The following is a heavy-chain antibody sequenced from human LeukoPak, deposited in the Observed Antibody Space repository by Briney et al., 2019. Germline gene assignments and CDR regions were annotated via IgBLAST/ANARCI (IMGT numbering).Heavy chain of an antibody. J-gene: IGHJ4*02. Sequence: PGGSLRLSCAASGFTFSNAWMHWVRQAPGKGLVWVSRINSDGSSTTYAASVKGRFTISRDNAKNTLYLHMNSLRAEDTAVYYCAGGGRGSFSDYWGQGTLVTVSS. CDR3: AGGGRGSFSDY. V-gene: IGHV3-74*01. D-gene: IGHD1-26*01. CDR2: INSDGSST. CDR1: GFTFSNAW.